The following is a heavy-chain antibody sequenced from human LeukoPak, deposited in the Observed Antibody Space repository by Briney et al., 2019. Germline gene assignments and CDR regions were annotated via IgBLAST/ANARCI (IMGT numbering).Heavy chain of an antibody. J-gene: IGHJ4*02. CDR3: ARAVPSYDSSGYYDLPDY. D-gene: IGHD3-22*01. CDR2: INPSGGST. Sequence: ASVKVSCKASGYTFTSYYMHWVRQAPGQGLEWMGIINPSGGSTSYAQKFQGRVTMTRDTSTSTVYMELSSLRSEDTAVYCCARAVPSYDSSGYYDLPDYWGQGTLVTVSS. V-gene: IGHV1-46*01. CDR1: GYTFTSYY.